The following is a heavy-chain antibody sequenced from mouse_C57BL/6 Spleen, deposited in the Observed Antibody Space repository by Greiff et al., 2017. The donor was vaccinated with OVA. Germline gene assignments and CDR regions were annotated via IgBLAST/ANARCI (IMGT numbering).Heavy chain of an antibody. D-gene: IGHD2-3*01. J-gene: IGHJ2*01. CDR3: SRNDGYEGYFDY. CDR1: GYAFSSYW. CDR2: IYPGDGDT. V-gene: IGHV1-80*01. Sequence: VQLQQSGAELVKPGASVKISCKASGYAFSSYWMNWVKQRPGKGLEWIGQIYPGDGDTNYNGKFKGKATLTADKSSSTAYMQLSSLTSEDSAVDVCSRNDGYEGYFDYWGQGTTLTVSS.